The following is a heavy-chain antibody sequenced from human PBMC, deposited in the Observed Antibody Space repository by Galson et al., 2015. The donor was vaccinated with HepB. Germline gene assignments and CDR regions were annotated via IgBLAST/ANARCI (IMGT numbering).Heavy chain of an antibody. J-gene: IGHJ6*02. CDR1: GFTFNRNA. CDR2: ISSDGNNK. D-gene: IGHD3-3*01. Sequence: SLRLSCAASGFTFNRNAMHWVRQAPGKGLEWVAVISSDGNNKYYGDSVKGRFTISRDNSKNTLSLQMNSLRAEDTAVYYCAKDQRFSYYYGLDVWGQGTTVTV. V-gene: IGHV3-30*18. CDR3: AKDQRFSYYYGLDV.